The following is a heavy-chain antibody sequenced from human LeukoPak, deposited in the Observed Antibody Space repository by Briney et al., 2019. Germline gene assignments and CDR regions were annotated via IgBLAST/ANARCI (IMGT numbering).Heavy chain of an antibody. CDR1: GGSISNYY. CDR2: IYYSGST. CDR3: ARAKAFTYWYFDL. D-gene: IGHD2/OR15-2a*01. J-gene: IGHJ2*01. V-gene: IGHV4-59*01. Sequence: PSETLSLTCAVSGGSISNYYWTWIRQPPGKGLEWIGYIYYSGSTNYNPSLRSRVTMSVDTSKNQFSLKLNSVTAADTALYYCARAKAFTYWYFDLWGRGTLVTVSS.